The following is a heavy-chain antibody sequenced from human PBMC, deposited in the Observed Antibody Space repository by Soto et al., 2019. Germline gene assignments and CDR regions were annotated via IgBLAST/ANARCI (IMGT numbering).Heavy chain of an antibody. CDR2: LWYDGSNK. V-gene: IGHV3-33*08. Sequence: CAASEFTFSSHCMSWVRQAPGKGLEWVALLWYDGSNKYYADSVKGRFTISRDNSKNTLYLQMNSLRAEDTAVYYCARTGIAAARIYYFDNWGQGTLVTVSS. J-gene: IGHJ4*02. D-gene: IGHD6-13*01. CDR1: EFTFSSHC. CDR3: ARTGIAAARIYYFDN.